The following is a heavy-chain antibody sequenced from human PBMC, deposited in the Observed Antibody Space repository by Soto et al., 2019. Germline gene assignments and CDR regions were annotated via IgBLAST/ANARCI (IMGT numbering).Heavy chain of an antibody. CDR3: ARDGLWAPDS. CDR1: GYTLTSYG. D-gene: IGHD3-10*01. J-gene: IGHJ4*02. Sequence: QVQLVQSGAEVKKPGASVKVSCTASGYTLTSYGISWVRQAPGQGLEWMGWISAHNGNTNYAQKRQGRITMNTDTSRSTVYMELPSLRSEATAVYYCARDGLWAPDSWGQGTLVTVSS. CDR2: ISAHNGNT. V-gene: IGHV1-18*01.